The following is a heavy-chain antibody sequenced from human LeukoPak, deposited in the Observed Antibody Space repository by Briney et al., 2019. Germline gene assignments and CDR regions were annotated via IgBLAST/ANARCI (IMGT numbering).Heavy chain of an antibody. D-gene: IGHD3-3*01. CDR2: IYYSGST. CDR3: ARGKEWLSYYYYYMDV. J-gene: IGHJ6*03. CDR1: GGSISSYY. Sequence: KASETLSLTCTVSGGSISSYYWSWIRQPPGKGLEWIGYIYYSGSTNYNPSLKSRVTISVDTSKNQFSLKLSSVTAADTAVYYCARGKEWLSYYYYYMDVWGKGTTVTVSS. V-gene: IGHV4-59*01.